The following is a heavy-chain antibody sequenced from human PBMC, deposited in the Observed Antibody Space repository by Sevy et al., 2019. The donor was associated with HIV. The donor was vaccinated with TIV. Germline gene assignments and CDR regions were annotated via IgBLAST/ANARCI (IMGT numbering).Heavy chain of an antibody. CDR3: ARHCGSTSCSHAFDI. D-gene: IGHD2-2*01. CDR2: INHSGST. V-gene: IGHV4-34*01. J-gene: IGHJ3*02. Sequence: SETLSLTCAVYGGSFSGYYWSWIHQPPGKGLEWIGEINHSGSTNYNPSLKSRVTISVDTSKNQFSLKLSSVTAADTAVYYCARHCGSTSCSHAFDIWGQGTMVTVSS. CDR1: GGSFSGYY.